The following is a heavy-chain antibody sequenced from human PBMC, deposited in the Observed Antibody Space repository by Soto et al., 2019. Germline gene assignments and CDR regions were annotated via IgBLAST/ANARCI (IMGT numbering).Heavy chain of an antibody. CDR3: AKDLKSAGFWSGYYQPGEGEGRYYFDY. Sequence: GGSLRLSCAASGFTFSSYAMSWVRQAPGKGLEWVSAISGSGGSTYYADSVKGRFTISRDNSKNTLYLQMNSLRAEDTAVYYCAKDLKSAGFWSGYYQPGEGEGRYYFDYWGQGTLVTVSS. CDR1: GFTFSSYA. V-gene: IGHV3-23*01. CDR2: ISGSGGST. J-gene: IGHJ4*02. D-gene: IGHD3-3*01.